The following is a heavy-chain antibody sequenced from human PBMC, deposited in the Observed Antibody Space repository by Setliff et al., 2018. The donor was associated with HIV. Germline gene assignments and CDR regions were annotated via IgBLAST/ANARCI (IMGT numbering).Heavy chain of an antibody. D-gene: IGHD3-10*01. Sequence: KTSETLSLTCTVSGGSISSGGYYWSWIRQHPGKGLEWIGYIYYSGSTYYNPSLKSRVSISVDTSKNQFSLRLTSVTAADTAVYYCARTRDYGPFYFDYWGQGTLVTAPQ. J-gene: IGHJ4*02. V-gene: IGHV4-31*03. CDR3: ARTRDYGPFYFDY. CDR2: IYYSGST. CDR1: GGSISSGGYY.